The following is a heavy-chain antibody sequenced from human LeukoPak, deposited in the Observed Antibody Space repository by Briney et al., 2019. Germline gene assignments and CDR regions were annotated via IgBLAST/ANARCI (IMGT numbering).Heavy chain of an antibody. V-gene: IGHV4-38-2*01. D-gene: IGHD3-22*01. CDR1: GYSISSGYY. CDR2: IYHSGST. J-gene: IGHJ4*02. CDR3: ARSNAVTMIVVNPFDY. Sequence: PSETLSLTCAVSGYSISSGYYWGWIRQPPGKGQEWIGSIYHSGSTYYNPSLKSRVTISVDTSKNQFSLKLSSVTAADTAVYYCARSNAVTMIVVNPFDYWGQGTLVTVSS.